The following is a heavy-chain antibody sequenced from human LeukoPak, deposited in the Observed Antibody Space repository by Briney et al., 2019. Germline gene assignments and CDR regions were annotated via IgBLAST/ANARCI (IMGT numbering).Heavy chain of an antibody. D-gene: IGHD6-19*01. V-gene: IGHV3-30-3*01. CDR1: GFTFSSYA. CDR3: ARDSRGAGPDFDY. Sequence: GGSLRLSCAASGFTFSSYAMHWVRQAPGKGLEWVAVISYDGSNKYYADSVKGRFTISRDNSKNTLYLQMNSLRAEDTAVYYCARDSRGAGPDFDYWGQGTLVTVSS. J-gene: IGHJ4*02. CDR2: ISYDGSNK.